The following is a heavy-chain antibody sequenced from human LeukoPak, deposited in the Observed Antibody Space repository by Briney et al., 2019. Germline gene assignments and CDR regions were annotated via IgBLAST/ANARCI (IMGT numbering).Heavy chain of an antibody. CDR1: GYSISSGYY. D-gene: IGHD3-10*01. CDR3: ASGYYGSGSYSALDY. V-gene: IGHV4-38-2*02. J-gene: IGHJ4*02. Sequence: KPSETLSPTCTVSGYSISSGYYWGWIRQPPGKGLEWIGSIYHSGSTYYNPSLKSRVTISVDTSKNQFSLKLSSVTAADTAVYYCASGYYGSGSYSALDYWGQGTLVTVSS. CDR2: IYHSGST.